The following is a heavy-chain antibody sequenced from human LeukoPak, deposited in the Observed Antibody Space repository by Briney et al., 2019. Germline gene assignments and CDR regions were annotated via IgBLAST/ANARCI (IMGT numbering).Heavy chain of an antibody. Sequence: GGSLRLSCAASGFTFSSYAMSWVRQAPGKGLEWVSAISGSGGSTYYADSVKGRFTISRDNSKNTLYLQMNSPRAEDTAVYYCAKDQTVAQNPMDYWGQGTLVTVSS. D-gene: IGHD4-23*01. J-gene: IGHJ4*02. CDR3: AKDQTVAQNPMDY. CDR1: GFTFSSYA. V-gene: IGHV3-23*01. CDR2: ISGSGGST.